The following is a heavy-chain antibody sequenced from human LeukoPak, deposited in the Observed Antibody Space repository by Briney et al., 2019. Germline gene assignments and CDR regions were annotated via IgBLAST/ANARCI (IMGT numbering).Heavy chain of an antibody. CDR3: ARATFYGSGSYSVFDY. CDR2: INPSGGST. CDR1: GYTFTSYY. V-gene: IGHV1-46*01. D-gene: IGHD3-10*01. J-gene: IGHJ4*02. Sequence: ASVKVSCKASGYTFTSYYMHWVRQAPGQGLEWMGIINPSGGSTSYAQKFQGRVTMTRDTSTSTVYMELSSLRSEDTAVYYCARATFYGSGSYSVFDYWGQGTLVTVSS.